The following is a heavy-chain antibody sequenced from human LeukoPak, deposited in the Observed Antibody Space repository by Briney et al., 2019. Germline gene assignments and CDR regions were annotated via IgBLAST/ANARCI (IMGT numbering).Heavy chain of an antibody. CDR3: ARSRDSSGYYYVPDAFDI. CDR2: IIPIFGTA. CDR1: GGTFSSYA. V-gene: IGHV1-69*06. J-gene: IGHJ3*02. Sequence: SVKVSCKASGGTFSSYAISWVRQAPGQGLEWMGGIIPIFGTANYAQKFQGRVTITADKSTSTAYMELSSLRSEDTAVYYCARSRDSSGYYYVPDAFDIWGQGTMVTVPS. D-gene: IGHD3-22*01.